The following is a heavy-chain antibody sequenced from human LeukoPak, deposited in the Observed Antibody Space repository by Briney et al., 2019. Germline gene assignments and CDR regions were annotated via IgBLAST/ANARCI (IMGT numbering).Heavy chain of an antibody. V-gene: IGHV4-59*08. CDR2: VSNSGNT. D-gene: IGHD3-22*01. J-gene: IGHJ4*02. CDR1: GGSLSNYY. CDR3: ASRAFYDSSGLDF. Sequence: SETLSLTCTVSGGSLSNYYWSWIRQPPGKGLEWIGHVSNSGNTKYNPSLKSRVTISIDTSKKHFSLNLSSVSAADTAVYYCASRAFYDSSGLDFWGQGILVTVSS.